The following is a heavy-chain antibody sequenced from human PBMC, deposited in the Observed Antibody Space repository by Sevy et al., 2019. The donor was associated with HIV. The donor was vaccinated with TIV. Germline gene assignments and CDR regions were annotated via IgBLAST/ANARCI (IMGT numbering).Heavy chain of an antibody. D-gene: IGHD6-13*01. CDR1: GFIFSSYG. CDR3: GSSRGGSSSGPLDT. CDR2: IWYDGSNK. Sequence: SLRLSCAASGFIFSSYGMNWVRQAPGKGLEWVAVIWYDGSNKYYADSVKGRFTISRDNSKNKLYLQMNSLRVEDMGVYYCGSSRGGSSSGPLDTWGQGTLVTVSS. J-gene: IGHJ5*02. V-gene: IGHV3-33*01.